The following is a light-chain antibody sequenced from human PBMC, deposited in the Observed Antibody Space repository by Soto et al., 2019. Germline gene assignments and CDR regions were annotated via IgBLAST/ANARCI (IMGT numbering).Light chain of an antibody. J-gene: IGLJ2*01. V-gene: IGLV2-14*01. CDR1: SNDVGGYNH. CDR2: EVY. Sequence: QSALTQPASVSGSPGQSITISCTGTSNDVGGYNHVSWYQQFPGKAPKLIIYEVYYRPSGISNRFSGSKSGNTASLTISGLQAEDEADYYCNSYRNTDTVVFGEGTKLTAL. CDR3: NSYRNTDTVV.